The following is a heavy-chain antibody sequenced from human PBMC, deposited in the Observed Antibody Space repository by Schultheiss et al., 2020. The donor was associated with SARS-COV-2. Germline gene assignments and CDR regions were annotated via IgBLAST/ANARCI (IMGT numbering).Heavy chain of an antibody. CDR3: AKENNTGALFDY. Sequence: GGSLRLSCAASGLTFSSYQMNWVRQAPGKGLEWVSYISRSSGFIYYADSVKGRFTISRDNSKNTLYLQMNSLRAEDTALYYCAKENNTGALFDYWGQGTLVTVSS. V-gene: IGHV3-21*05. D-gene: IGHD1-14*01. CDR1: GLTFSSYQ. J-gene: IGHJ4*02. CDR2: ISRSSGFI.